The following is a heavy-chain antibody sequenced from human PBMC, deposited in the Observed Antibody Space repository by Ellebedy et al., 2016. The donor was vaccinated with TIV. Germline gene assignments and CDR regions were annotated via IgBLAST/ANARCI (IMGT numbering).Heavy chain of an antibody. D-gene: IGHD3-10*01. J-gene: IGHJ4*02. Sequence: GESLKISCAASGFTFTDYYMSWIRQAPGKGLEWVSYISSSGSTIYYADSVKGRFTISRDNARNSLYLQMDSLRAEDTAVYYCAGGEYYFDYWGQGTLVTVSS. CDR3: AGGEYYFDY. CDR1: GFTFTDYY. V-gene: IGHV3-11*01. CDR2: ISSSGSTI.